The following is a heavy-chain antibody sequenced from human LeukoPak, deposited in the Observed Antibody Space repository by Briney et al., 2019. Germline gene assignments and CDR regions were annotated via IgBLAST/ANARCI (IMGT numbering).Heavy chain of an antibody. J-gene: IGHJ4*02. CDR2: IQTGGGT. V-gene: IGHV3-66*02. D-gene: IGHD3-10*01. CDR1: GFTVTSNY. Sequence: QSGGSLRLSCVVSGFTVTSNYISWVRQAPGKELEWVSIIQTGGGTSYADSVMGRFTISRDISKNTVYLQMNSLRPEDTAVYYCADPGVGYWGQGTLVTVSS. CDR3: ADPGVGY.